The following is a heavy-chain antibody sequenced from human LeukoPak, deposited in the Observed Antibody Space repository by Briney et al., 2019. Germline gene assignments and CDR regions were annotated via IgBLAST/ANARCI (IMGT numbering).Heavy chain of an antibody. D-gene: IGHD4-23*01. CDR2: ISSSSNYI. Sequence: PGGSLRLSCAASGFTFSSYSMNWVRQAPGKGLEWVSSISSSSNYIYYADSVKGRFTMSRDNAKNSLYLQMNSLRGQDTAVYYCARVGGNSGRAAFDIWGKGTTVTVSS. V-gene: IGHV3-21*01. J-gene: IGHJ6*04. CDR1: GFTFSSYS. CDR3: ARVGGNSGRAAFDI.